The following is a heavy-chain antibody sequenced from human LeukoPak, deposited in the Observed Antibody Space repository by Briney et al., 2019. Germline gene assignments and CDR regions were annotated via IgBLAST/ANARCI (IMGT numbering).Heavy chain of an antibody. Sequence: SETLSLTCTVSGGSVSSGSYYWSWIRQPPGKGLEWIGYIYYSGTTWYNPSLKGRVTISVDTSKSQVSLTLNSVTAADTAVYYCARDFTYGDYYFDYWGQGTLVTVSS. CDR1: GGSVSSGSYY. CDR2: IYYSGTT. CDR3: ARDFTYGDYYFDY. J-gene: IGHJ4*02. D-gene: IGHD4-17*01. V-gene: IGHV4-61*01.